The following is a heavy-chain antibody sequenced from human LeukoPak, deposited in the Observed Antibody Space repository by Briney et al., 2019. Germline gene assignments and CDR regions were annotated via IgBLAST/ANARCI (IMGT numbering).Heavy chain of an antibody. CDR2: INPDGGNT. V-gene: IGHV1-46*01. Sequence: ASVKVSCKASGYTLTSYYMHWVRQAPGQVLEWMGLINPDGGNTNYAQNFQGRVTLTRDTSTSTVYMELSSLRSEDTAIYYCARIRDGHNDAYDLWGQGTVVTVPS. D-gene: IGHD5-24*01. CDR1: GYTLTSYY. CDR3: ARIRDGHNDAYDL. J-gene: IGHJ3*01.